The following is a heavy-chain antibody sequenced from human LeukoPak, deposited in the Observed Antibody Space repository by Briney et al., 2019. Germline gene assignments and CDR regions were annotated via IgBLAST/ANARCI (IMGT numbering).Heavy chain of an antibody. V-gene: IGHV3-30*02. CDR1: GFTFNNFG. CDR2: IQYNGINK. CDR3: AKASYVVVTASPFDY. J-gene: IGHJ4*02. D-gene: IGHD2-21*02. Sequence: GGSLRLSCAASGFTFNNFGMHWVRQAPGKGLEWVTFIQYNGINKYYADSVKGRFTISRDNSKNTLYLQMNSLRAEDTAVYYCAKASYVVVTASPFDYWGQGTLVTVSS.